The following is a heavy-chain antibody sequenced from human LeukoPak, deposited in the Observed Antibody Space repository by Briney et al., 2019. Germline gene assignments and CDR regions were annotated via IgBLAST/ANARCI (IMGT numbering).Heavy chain of an antibody. V-gene: IGHV3-33*01. CDR1: GFTFSSYG. CDR2: IWYDGSNK. D-gene: IGHD1/OR15-1a*01. Sequence: PGGSLRLSCAASGFTFSSYGMHWVRQAPGKGLEWVAVIWYDGSNKYYADSVKGRFTISRDNSKNTLYLQMNSLRAEDTAVYYCARDKQVDGQYPSSFDYWGQGTLVTVSS. J-gene: IGHJ4*02. CDR3: ARDKQVDGQYPSSFDY.